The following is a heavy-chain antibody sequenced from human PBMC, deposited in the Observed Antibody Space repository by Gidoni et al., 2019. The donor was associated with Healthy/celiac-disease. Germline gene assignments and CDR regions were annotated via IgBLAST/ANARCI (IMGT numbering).Heavy chain of an antibody. CDR3: AGLHTDLGWFDP. D-gene: IGHD3-16*01. J-gene: IGHJ5*02. CDR2: MYHSGST. CDR1: GGSISSSNW. V-gene: IGHV4-4*02. Sequence: QVQLQESGPGLVKPSGTLSLTCAVSGGSISSSNWWSGVRQPPGKGREWIGEMYHSGSTNYNPSLKSRVTISVYKSKNQFSLKLSSVTAADTAVYYCAGLHTDLGWFDPWGQGTLVTVSS.